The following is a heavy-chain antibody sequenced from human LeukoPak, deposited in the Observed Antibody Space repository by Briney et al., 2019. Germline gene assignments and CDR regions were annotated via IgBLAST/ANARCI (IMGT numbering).Heavy chain of an antibody. J-gene: IGHJ4*02. CDR2: IYYSGST. CDR3: AREAGRFSSSEGDYFDY. V-gene: IGHV4-59*01. Sequence: PSETLSLTCTVSGGSISSYYWSWIRQPPGKGLEWIGCIYYSGSTNYNPSLKSRVTISVDTSKSQFSLRLSSVTAADTAVYYCAREAGRFSSSEGDYFDYWGQGTLVTVSS. CDR1: GGSISSYY. D-gene: IGHD3-3*01.